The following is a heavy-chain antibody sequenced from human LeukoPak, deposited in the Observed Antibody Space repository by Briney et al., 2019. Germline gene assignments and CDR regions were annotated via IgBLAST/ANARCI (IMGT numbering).Heavy chain of an antibody. Sequence: GGSLRLSCAASGFTFSSYAMSWVRQAPGKGLEWVSAISGSGGSTYYADSVKGRFTISRDNSKNTLYLQMNSLRAEDTAVYYCARAAVAGHYYYYYMDVWGKGTTVTVSS. D-gene: IGHD6-19*01. CDR3: ARAAVAGHYYYYYMDV. CDR2: ISGSGGST. J-gene: IGHJ6*03. V-gene: IGHV3-23*01. CDR1: GFTFSSYA.